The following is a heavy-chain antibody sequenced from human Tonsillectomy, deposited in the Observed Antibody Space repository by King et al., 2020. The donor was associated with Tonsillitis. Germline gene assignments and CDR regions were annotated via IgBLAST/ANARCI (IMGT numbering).Heavy chain of an antibody. CDR1: GYTFTGYY. D-gene: IGHD3-22*01. Sequence: GQLVQSGAEVKKPGASVKVSCEASGYTFTGYYIHWVRQAPGQGLEWMGWINPNSGGTNYAQKFQGRITMTSDTSISKSYMELNRLKSDDTAVYYCARDLSYDSSGFFGYWGQGTLVTVSS. CDR2: INPNSGGT. J-gene: IGHJ4*02. CDR3: ARDLSYDSSGFFGY. V-gene: IGHV1-2*02.